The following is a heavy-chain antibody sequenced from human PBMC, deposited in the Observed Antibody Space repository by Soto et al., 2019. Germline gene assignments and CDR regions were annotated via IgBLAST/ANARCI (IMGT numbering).Heavy chain of an antibody. CDR3: ASSQKGYNWNYFDH. CDR1: GGSISGSYYY. V-gene: IGHV4-39*01. J-gene: IGHJ4*02. D-gene: IGHD1-20*01. CDR2: VFYTGFT. Sequence: SETLSLTCAVSGGSISGSYYYWGWLRQSPGRGPEWIGSVFYTGFTSYNPPLESRVSVSVDTSKNQFSLKVSAVTAADTAVYYCASSQKGYNWNYFDHWGQGALVTVSS.